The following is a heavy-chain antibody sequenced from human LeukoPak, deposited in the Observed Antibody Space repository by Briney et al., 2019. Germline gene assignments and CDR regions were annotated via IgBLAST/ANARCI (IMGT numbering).Heavy chain of an antibody. J-gene: IGHJ4*02. CDR2: IRYDGSNK. CDR3: AKDRVALWFGELLYSVFDY. Sequence: GGSLRLSCAASGFTFSSYGMHWVRQAPGKGPEWVAFIRYDGSNKYYADSVKGRFTISRDNSKNTLYLQMNSLRAEDTAVYYCAKDRVALWFGELLYSVFDYWGQGTLVTVSS. V-gene: IGHV3-30*02. CDR1: GFTFSSYG. D-gene: IGHD3-10*01.